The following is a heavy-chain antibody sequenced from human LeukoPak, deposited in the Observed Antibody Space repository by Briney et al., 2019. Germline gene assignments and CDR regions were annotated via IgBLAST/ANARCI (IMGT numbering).Heavy chain of an antibody. J-gene: IGHJ4*02. Sequence: GGSLRLSCAASGFTFSSYAMSWVRQAPGKGLEWVSAISGSGGSTYYADSVKGRFTISRDNAKNSLYLQMNSLTTEDTALYYCAKGSFGPHYWGQGTLVTVSS. D-gene: IGHD3-16*01. CDR1: GFTFSSYA. CDR2: ISGSGGST. V-gene: IGHV3-23*01. CDR3: AKGSFGPHY.